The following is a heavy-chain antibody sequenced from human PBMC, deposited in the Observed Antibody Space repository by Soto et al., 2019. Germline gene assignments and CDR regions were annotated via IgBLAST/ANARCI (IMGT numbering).Heavy chain of an antibody. Sequence: GGSLRLSCAASGFTFNRFSMSWVRQAPGKGLEWVSSITNGGVYKYYADPVEGRFTVSRDNSENSLFLQMNNLGAEDTAVYFCARRPCTNGICPYDFWGQGALVTVSS. J-gene: IGHJ4*02. D-gene: IGHD2-8*01. CDR3: ARRPCTNGICPYDF. V-gene: IGHV3-21*01. CDR2: ITNGGVYK. CDR1: GFTFNRFS.